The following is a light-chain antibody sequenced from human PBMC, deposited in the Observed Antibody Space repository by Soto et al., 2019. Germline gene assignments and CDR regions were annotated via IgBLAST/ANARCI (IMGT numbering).Light chain of an antibody. CDR2: GAS. CDR3: QQYVSWT. V-gene: IGKV3-20*01. J-gene: IGKJ1*01. CDR1: QSISSNY. Sequence: EIVLTQSPGTLSVSPGERATLSCRASQSISSNYLAWYQQKPGQAPSLLIYGASSRATGIPDRFSGSGSEKDFTITISRLEPADSETYYCQQYVSWTFGQGTKVEIE.